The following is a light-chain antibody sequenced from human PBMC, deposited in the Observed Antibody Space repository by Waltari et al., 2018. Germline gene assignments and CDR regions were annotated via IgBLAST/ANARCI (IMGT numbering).Light chain of an antibody. V-gene: IGLV2-14*03. Sequence: QSALTQPAPVSGSAGQSIAITCSGTNSDIGRYNYVSWYQQHPGNAPRLIIYDVSRLPSGVSNRFIGSKAGITASLAISVLQAEDEGDYFCASYTSSNTVIFGGGTRVTVL. CDR1: NSDIGRYNY. CDR3: ASYTSSNTVI. J-gene: IGLJ2*01. CDR2: DVS.